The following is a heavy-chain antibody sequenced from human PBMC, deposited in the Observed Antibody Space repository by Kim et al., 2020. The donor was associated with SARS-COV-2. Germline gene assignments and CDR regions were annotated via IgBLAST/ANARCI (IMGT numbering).Heavy chain of an antibody. Sequence: ASVKVSCKVSGYTLTELSMHWVRQAPGKGLEWMGGFDPEDGETIYAQKFQGRVTMTEDTSTDTAYMELSSLRSEDTAVYYCATGTPLKDIVVVPAAMLYYYGMDVWSQGTTVTVS. CDR2: FDPEDGET. CDR1: GYTLTELS. J-gene: IGHJ6*02. D-gene: IGHD2-2*01. V-gene: IGHV1-24*01. CDR3: ATGTPLKDIVVVPAAMLYYYGMDV.